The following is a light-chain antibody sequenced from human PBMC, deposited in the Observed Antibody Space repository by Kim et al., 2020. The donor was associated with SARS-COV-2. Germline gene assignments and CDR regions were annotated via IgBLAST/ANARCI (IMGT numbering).Light chain of an antibody. CDR3: QQYGSSPLT. V-gene: IGKV3-20*01. CDR1: QSVSSSY. CDR2: GAS. Sequence: SPGDRATISCRASQSVSSSYVAWYQQKPGQAPRLLIYGASSRATGIPDRFSGSGSGTDFTLTISRLEPEDFAVYYCQQYGSSPLTFGGGTKVDIK. J-gene: IGKJ4*01.